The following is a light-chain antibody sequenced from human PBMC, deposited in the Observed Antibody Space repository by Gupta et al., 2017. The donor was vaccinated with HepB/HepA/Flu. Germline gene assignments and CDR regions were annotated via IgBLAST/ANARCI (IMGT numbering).Light chain of an antibody. CDR2: DAS. CDR1: QSLGSS. V-gene: IGKV3-11*01. J-gene: IGKJ1*01. Sequence: EIVLTQSPATLSLSPGERVTLSCRASQSLGSSLAWYQQKGGQAPRLLIYDASNRATGIPARFSGSGSGTXFSLTIXSREPEDFAVYYCQHRNNWPRTFGXGTKVEIK. CDR3: QHRNNWPRT.